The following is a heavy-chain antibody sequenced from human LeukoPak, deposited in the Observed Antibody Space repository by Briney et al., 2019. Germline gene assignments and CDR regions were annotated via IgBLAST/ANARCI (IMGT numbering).Heavy chain of an antibody. CDR3: ALWGLVVVPAAASPLDY. CDR2: INPNSGGT. V-gene: IGHV1-2*02. D-gene: IGHD2-2*01. Sequence: ASVKVSCKASGYTFTGYYMHWVRQAPGQGLEWMGWINPNSGGTNYAQKFQGRVTMTRDTSISTAYMELSRLRSDDTAVYYCALWGLVVVPAAASPLDYWGQGTLVTVSS. J-gene: IGHJ4*02. CDR1: GYTFTGYY.